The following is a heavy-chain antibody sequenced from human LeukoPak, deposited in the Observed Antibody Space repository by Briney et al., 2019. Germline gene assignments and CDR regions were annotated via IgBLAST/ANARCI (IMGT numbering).Heavy chain of an antibody. CDR1: GGSFSGYY. CDR3: ARTKRYFDWQPFDY. CDR2: INHSGST. V-gene: IGHV4-34*01. D-gene: IGHD3-9*01. Sequence: SETLSLTCAVYGGSFSGYYWSWIRQPPGKGLEWIGEINHSGSTNYNPSLKSRVTISVDASKNQFSLKLSSVTAADTAVYYCARTKRYFDWQPFDYWGQGTLVTVSS. J-gene: IGHJ4*02.